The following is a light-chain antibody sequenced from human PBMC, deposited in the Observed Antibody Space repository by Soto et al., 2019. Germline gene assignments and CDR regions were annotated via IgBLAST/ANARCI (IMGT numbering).Light chain of an antibody. CDR1: SGHSSYI. V-gene: IGLV4-60*03. CDR2: LEGSGSF. Sequence: QAVVTQSSSASASLGSSVKLTCTLSSGHSSYIIAWHQQQPGKAPRYLMNLEGSGSFNKGSGVPDRFSGSSSGADRYLTISNLQSEDEADYDCETWDINTHVVFGGGTKLTVL. J-gene: IGLJ2*01. CDR3: ETWDINTHVV.